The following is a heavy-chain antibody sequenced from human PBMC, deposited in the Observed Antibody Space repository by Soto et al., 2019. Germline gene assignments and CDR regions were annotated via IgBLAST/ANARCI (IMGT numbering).Heavy chain of an antibody. CDR3: ATKWAVTPYYYYGMDV. J-gene: IGHJ6*02. Sequence: ASVKVSCKASGGTFSSYAISWVRQAPGQGLEWMGGIIPIFGTANYAQKFQGRVTITADKSTSTAYMELSSLRSEDTAVYHCATKWAVTPYYYYGMDVWGQGTTVTVSS. D-gene: IGHD1-26*01. V-gene: IGHV1-69*06. CDR1: GGTFSSYA. CDR2: IIPIFGTA.